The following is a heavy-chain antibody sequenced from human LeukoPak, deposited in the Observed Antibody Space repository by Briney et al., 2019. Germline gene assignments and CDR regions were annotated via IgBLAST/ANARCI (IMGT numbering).Heavy chain of an antibody. CDR2: IYYSGST. CDR3: ARGRFDYYDNSGYYRPREYYYYYYYMDV. J-gene: IGHJ6*03. Sequence: SETLFLTCTVSGDSISSYYWSWIRQPPGKGLEWIGYIYYSGSTNYKPSLKSRVTISVDTSKNQFFLKLSSVTAADTAVYYCARGRFDYYDNSGYYRPREYYYYYYYMDVWGKGTTVTMSS. CDR1: GDSISSYY. D-gene: IGHD3-22*01. V-gene: IGHV4-59*01.